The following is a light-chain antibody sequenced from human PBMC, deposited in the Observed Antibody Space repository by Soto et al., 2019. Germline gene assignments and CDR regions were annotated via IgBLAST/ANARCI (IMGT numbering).Light chain of an antibody. J-gene: IGLJ1*01. V-gene: IGLV2-11*01. Sequence: QSVLTQPRSVSGSPGQSVTISCTGTSSDVGGYNYVSWYQQHPGKAPQLMIYDVSQRPSGVPDRFSGSKSGNTASLTISGLQAEDEADYYCCSYAGRYTYVFGSGTKLTVL. CDR2: DVS. CDR1: SSDVGGYNY. CDR3: CSYAGRYTYV.